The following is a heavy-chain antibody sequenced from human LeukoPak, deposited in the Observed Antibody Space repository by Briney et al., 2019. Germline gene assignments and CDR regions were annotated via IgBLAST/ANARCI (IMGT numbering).Heavy chain of an antibody. CDR2: IYHSGST. D-gene: IGHD2-2*01. CDR3: ARGGPYCSSTSCSPRKYYYYYYMDV. CDR1: GGSISSGGYY. V-gene: IGHV4-30-2*01. Sequence: PSETLSLTCTVSGGSISSGGYYWSWIRQPPGKGLEWIGYIYHSGSTYHNPSLKSRVTISVDRSKNQFSLKLSSVTAADTAVYYCARGGPYCSSTSCSPRKYYYYYYMDVWGKGTTVTVSS. J-gene: IGHJ6*03.